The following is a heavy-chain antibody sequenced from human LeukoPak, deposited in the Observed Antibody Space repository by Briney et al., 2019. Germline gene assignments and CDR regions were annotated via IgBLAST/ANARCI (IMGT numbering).Heavy chain of an antibody. CDR2: ISWNSGSI. Sequence: GGSLRLSCAASGFTFDDYAMHWVRQAPGKGLEWVSGISWNSGSIGYADSAKGRFTISRDNAKNSLYLQMNSLRAEDTALYYCAKDMLLWFGELTYFDYWGQGTLVTVSS. CDR3: AKDMLLWFGELTYFDY. J-gene: IGHJ4*02. V-gene: IGHV3-9*01. CDR1: GFTFDDYA. D-gene: IGHD3-10*01.